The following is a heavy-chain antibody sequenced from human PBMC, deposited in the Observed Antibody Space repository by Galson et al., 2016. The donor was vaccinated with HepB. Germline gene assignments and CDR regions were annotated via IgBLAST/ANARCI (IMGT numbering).Heavy chain of an antibody. CDR2: ISAYNGYK. D-gene: IGHD3-10*01. CDR3: ATSRGGFGETEPSY. J-gene: IGHJ4*02. Sequence: SVKVSCKASGYTFTSYGISWVRQAPGQGLEWMGWISAYNGYKKYVQKLQGRVTITADESTSTAYMELSSLRSDDTAVYYCATSRGGFGETEPSYWGQGKLVTVSS. V-gene: IGHV1-18*01. CDR1: GYTFTSYG.